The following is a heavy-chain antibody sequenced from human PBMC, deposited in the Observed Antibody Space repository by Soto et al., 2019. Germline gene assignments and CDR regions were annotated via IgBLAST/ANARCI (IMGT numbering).Heavy chain of an antibody. CDR2: ISSSSSYI. CDR1: GFTFSSYS. CDR3: AKDEYYYSRSGYYIFDS. V-gene: IGHV3-21*01. J-gene: IGHJ4*02. D-gene: IGHD3-22*01. Sequence: PGGSLRLSCAASGFTFSSYSMNWVRQAPGKGLEWVSSISSSSSYIYYADSVKGRFTISRDNSKKTLYLQMNSLRPEDTALYYCAKDEYYYSRSGYYIFDSWGQGTLVTVSS.